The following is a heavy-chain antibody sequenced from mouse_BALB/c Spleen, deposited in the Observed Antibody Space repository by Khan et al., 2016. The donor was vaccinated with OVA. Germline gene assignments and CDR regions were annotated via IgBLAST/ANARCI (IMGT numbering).Heavy chain of an antibody. CDR2: INPRSDYT. V-gene: IGHV1-4*01. D-gene: IGHD2-14*01. CDR1: GYTFTSNT. CDR3: TKRTTGYAMDF. Sequence: QVQLQQSGAELARPGASVKMSCKTSGYTFTSNTMHWVKQRPGQGLEWIGYINPRSDYTIYSQKFKDKATLTADISSSTAYMQLSSLTSDDSAVYYCTKRTTGYAMDFWGQGNSVTGSS. J-gene: IGHJ4*01.